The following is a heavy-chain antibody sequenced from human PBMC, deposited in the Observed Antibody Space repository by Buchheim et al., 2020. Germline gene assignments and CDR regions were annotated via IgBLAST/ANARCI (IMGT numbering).Heavy chain of an antibody. J-gene: IGHJ6*02. CDR1: GFTFSSYG. CDR2: ISYDGSNK. V-gene: IGHV3-30*18. Sequence: QVQLVESGGGVVQPGRSLRLSCAASGFTFSSYGMHWVRQAPGKGLEWLAVISYDGSNKYYADSVKVRFTISSDHSKNTLYLQMNSLRAEDTAVYYCANTYYDFWSGYTHYYYGMDVWGQGTT. D-gene: IGHD3-3*01. CDR3: ANTYYDFWSGYTHYYYGMDV.